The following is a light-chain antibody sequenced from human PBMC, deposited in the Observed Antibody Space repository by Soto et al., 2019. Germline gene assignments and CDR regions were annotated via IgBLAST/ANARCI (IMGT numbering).Light chain of an antibody. CDR2: GAS. CDR1: QSVSNNY. Sequence: EIVLTQSPGTLSLSPGERATLSCRASQSVSNNYLAWYQQKPGQAPRLLISGASSRATGIPDRFSGSGSGTDFTLTISRLEPDDFAVYYCQRYGGSQSTFGQGTKVEIK. CDR3: QRYGGSQST. V-gene: IGKV3-20*01. J-gene: IGKJ1*01.